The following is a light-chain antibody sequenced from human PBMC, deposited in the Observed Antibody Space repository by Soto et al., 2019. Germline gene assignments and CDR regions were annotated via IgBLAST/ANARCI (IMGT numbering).Light chain of an antibody. J-gene: IGLJ2*01. CDR1: SSDVGGCNY. V-gene: IGLV2-14*01. CDR2: DVS. Sequence: QSALTQPASASGSPGQSITISCTGTSSDVGGCNYVSWYQQHPGKAPKLIIYDVSNRPSGVSNRFSGSKSGNTASLTISGLQAEDEADYYCSSYTSSSTLDVVFGGGTKVTLL. CDR3: SSYTSSSTLDVV.